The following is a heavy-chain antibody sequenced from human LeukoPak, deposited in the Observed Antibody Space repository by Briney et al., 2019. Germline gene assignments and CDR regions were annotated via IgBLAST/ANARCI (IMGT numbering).Heavy chain of an antibody. CDR3: AKGQTGEREIGWIDP. CDR1: GFTFSSYA. J-gene: IGHJ5*02. D-gene: IGHD1-1*01. Sequence: GGSLRLSCAASGFTFSSYAMTWVRQAPGKGLEWVSAISGSGGITYVAGSVKGRFTISRDNSKNTLYLQMNGLRAEDTAVYYCAKGQTGEREIGWIDPWGQGILVTVSS. V-gene: IGHV3-23*01. CDR2: ISGSGGIT.